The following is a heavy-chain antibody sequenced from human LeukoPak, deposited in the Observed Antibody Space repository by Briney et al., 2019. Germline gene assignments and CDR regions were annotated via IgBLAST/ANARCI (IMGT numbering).Heavy chain of an antibody. CDR2: VSGADGTT. Sequence: GESLTLTCAVSGVTFSSTGLWWVRRHPRRGLVWFSGVSGADGTTYSDASVKGRFTISRDNSKSKLSLKMSYLSAEDTAVYYCARLVPSRMVVFDCWGQGALVTVCS. CDR3: ARLVPSRMVVFDC. D-gene: IGHD3-22*01. J-gene: IGHJ4*02. V-gene: IGHV3-23*02. CDR1: GVTFSSTG.